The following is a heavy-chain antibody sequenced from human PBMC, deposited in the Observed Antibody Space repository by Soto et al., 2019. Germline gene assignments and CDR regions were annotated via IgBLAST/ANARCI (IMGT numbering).Heavy chain of an antibody. V-gene: IGHV3-74*01. CDR2: INSDGSST. J-gene: IGHJ4*02. Sequence: EVQLVESGGGLVQPGGSLRLSCAASGFTFSSYWIHWVRQAPGKGLLWVSRINSDGSSTTYADSVKGRFTISRDNAKNTLYLQMTSLRAEDTAVYYCARVSREVVPAAIDYWGQGTLVTVSS. CDR3: ARVSREVVPAAIDY. CDR1: GFTFSSYW. D-gene: IGHD2-2*01.